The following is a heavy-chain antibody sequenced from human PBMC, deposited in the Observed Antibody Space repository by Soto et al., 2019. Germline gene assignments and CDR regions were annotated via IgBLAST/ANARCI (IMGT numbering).Heavy chain of an antibody. CDR3: ARDHYDFWSGYDPYGMDV. CDR2: IYHSGST. Sequence: PSETVSLTCAVSGGSISSGGYSWSWIRQPPGKGLEWIGYIYHSGSTYYNPSLKSRVTISVDRSKNQFSLKLSSVTAADTAVYYCARDHYDFWSGYDPYGMDVWGQGTTVTVSS. D-gene: IGHD3-3*01. J-gene: IGHJ6*02. V-gene: IGHV4-30-2*01. CDR1: GGSISSGGYS.